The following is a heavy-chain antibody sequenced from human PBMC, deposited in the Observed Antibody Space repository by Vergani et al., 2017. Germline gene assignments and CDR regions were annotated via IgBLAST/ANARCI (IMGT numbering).Heavy chain of an antibody. Sequence: QVQLVESGGGVVQPGRSLRLSCAASGFTFTSYDINWVRQATGQGLEWMGWMNPNSGNTGYAQKFQGRVTMTRNTSISTAYMELSSLRSEDTAVYYCARGGGSYLAYWGQGTLVTVSS. CDR3: ARGGGSYLAY. CDR1: GFTFTSYD. CDR2: MNPNSGNT. J-gene: IGHJ4*02. D-gene: IGHD1-26*01. V-gene: IGHV1-8*01.